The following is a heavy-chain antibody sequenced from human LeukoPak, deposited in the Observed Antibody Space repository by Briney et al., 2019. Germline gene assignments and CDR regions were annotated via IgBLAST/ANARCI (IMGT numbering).Heavy chain of an antibody. D-gene: IGHD3-3*01. J-gene: IGHJ4*02. V-gene: IGHV4-39*07. CDR1: GGSISSSSYY. Sequence: SETLSLTCTVSGGSISSSSYYWGWIRQPPGKGLEWIGSIYYSGSTYYNPSLKSRVTISVDTSKNQFSLKLSSVTAADTAVYYCAREAYYDFWSGSPNLDYWGQGTLVTVSS. CDR2: IYYSGST. CDR3: AREAYYDFWSGSPNLDY.